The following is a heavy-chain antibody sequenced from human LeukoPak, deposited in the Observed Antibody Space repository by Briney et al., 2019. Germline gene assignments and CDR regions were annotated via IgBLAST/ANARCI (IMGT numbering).Heavy chain of an antibody. Sequence: SETPSLTCTVSGGSISSYYWSWIRQPPGKGLEWIGYIYYSGSTNYNPSLKSRVTISVDTPKNQFSLKLSSVTAADTAVYYCAREYSGPLEAFDIWGQGTMVTVSS. J-gene: IGHJ3*02. V-gene: IGHV4-59*12. D-gene: IGHD1-26*01. CDR1: GGSISSYY. CDR3: AREYSGPLEAFDI. CDR2: IYYSGST.